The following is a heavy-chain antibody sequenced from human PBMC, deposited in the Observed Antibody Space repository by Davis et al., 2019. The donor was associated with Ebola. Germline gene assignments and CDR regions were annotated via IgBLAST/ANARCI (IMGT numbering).Heavy chain of an antibody. V-gene: IGHV3-23*01. Sequence: GESLKISCAASGFTFSSYGMHWVRQAPGKGLEWVSHISASGGSTRYADSVKGRFTISRDNSKNTLDLQMNSLRDEDTAVYYCARGSGYNLPLDFWGQGTLVTVSS. CDR3: ARGSGYNLPLDF. J-gene: IGHJ4*02. CDR1: GFTFSSYG. CDR2: ISASGGST. D-gene: IGHD5-12*01.